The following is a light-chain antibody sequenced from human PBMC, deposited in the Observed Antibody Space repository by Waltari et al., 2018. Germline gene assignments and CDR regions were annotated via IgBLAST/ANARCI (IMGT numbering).Light chain of an antibody. Sequence: DIVMTQSPDSLAVSLGARATINCTSSQSVVYGSNNKNYLAWYQQKPGQPPRLLIYWASTREAGVPDRFSGRGSGANFTLTISSLQAEDAAVYYCQQYYTTPLTFGGGTKVAIK. CDR1: QSVVYGSNNKNY. CDR2: WAS. V-gene: IGKV4-1*01. CDR3: QQYYTTPLT. J-gene: IGKJ4*01.